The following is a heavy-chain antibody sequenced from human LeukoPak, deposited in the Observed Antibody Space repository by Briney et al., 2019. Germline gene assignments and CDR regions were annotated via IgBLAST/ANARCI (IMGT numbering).Heavy chain of an antibody. CDR3: ARGVGLGGWFDP. Sequence: PGGSLRLSCAASGFTFSSYEMNWVRQAPGKGLEWASYISSSGSTIYYADSVKGRFTISRDNAKNSLYLQMNSLRAEDTAVYYCARGVGLGGWFDPWGQGTLVTVSS. V-gene: IGHV3-48*03. J-gene: IGHJ5*02. CDR2: ISSSGSTI. D-gene: IGHD3-16*01. CDR1: GFTFSSYE.